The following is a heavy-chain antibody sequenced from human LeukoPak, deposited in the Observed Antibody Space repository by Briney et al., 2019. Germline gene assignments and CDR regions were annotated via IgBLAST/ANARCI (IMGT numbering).Heavy chain of an antibody. J-gene: IGHJ4*02. Sequence: SETLSLTCTVSGGSISSYYWSWIRQPAGKGLEWIGYIYYSGSTNYNPSLKSRVTISVDTSKNQFSLKLSSVTAADTAVYYCARGDILTGYGDYWGQGTLVTVSS. CDR2: IYYSGST. V-gene: IGHV4-59*01. CDR3: ARGDILTGYGDY. D-gene: IGHD3-9*01. CDR1: GGSISSYY.